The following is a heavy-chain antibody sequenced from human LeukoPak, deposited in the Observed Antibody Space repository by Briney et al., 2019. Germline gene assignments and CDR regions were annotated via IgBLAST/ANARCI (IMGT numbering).Heavy chain of an antibody. CDR3: ARRGPFTMVRGVIITGYFDL. CDR1: GGSFSGYY. J-gene: IGHJ2*01. V-gene: IGHV4-34*01. Sequence: SETLSLTCAVYGGSFSGYYWSWIRQPPGKGLEWIGEINHSGSTNYNPSLKSRVTISVDTSKNQFSLKLSSVTAADTAVYYCARRGPFTMVRGVIITGYFDLWGRGTLVTVSS. D-gene: IGHD3-10*01. CDR2: INHSGST.